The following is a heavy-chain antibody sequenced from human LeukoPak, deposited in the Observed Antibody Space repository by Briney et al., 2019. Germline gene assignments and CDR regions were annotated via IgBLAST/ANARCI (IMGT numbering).Heavy chain of an antibody. J-gene: IGHJ4*02. CDR2: ISWNSGSI. V-gene: IGHV3-9*01. CDR3: AKDIEAVYGSELDY. Sequence: GGSLRLSCAASGFTFDDYAMHWVRQAPGKGLEWVSGISWNSGSIAYADSVKGRFTISRDNAKDSLYLQMNSLRAEDTALYYCAKDIEAVYGSELDYWGQGTLVTVSS. CDR1: GFTFDDYA. D-gene: IGHD3-10*01.